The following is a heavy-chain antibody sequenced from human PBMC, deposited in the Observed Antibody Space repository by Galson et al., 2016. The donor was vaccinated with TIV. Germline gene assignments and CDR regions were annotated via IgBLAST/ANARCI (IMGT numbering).Heavy chain of an antibody. V-gene: IGHV1-18*01. CDR2: ISTFNDNT. D-gene: IGHD2-2*03. J-gene: IGHJ4*02. CDR3: ARDRLDIVAVPPGIKLGF. Sequence: SVKVSCKASGCTFIRYGISWVRQAPGQGLEWMGWISTFNDNTKYAQKFQGRVTMTTDTSTSTVSMELRSLRSDDTAVYYCARDRLDIVAVPPGIKLGFWGQGTLVTVSS. CDR1: GCTFIRYG.